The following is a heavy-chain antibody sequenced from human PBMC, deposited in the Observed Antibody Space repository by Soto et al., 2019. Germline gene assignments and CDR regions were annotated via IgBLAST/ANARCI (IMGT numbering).Heavy chain of an antibody. J-gene: IGHJ4*02. CDR1: GFTFSSYS. CDR2: ISSSSIYI. V-gene: IGHV3-21*01. CDR3: ASQSAAGTDVYYFDY. D-gene: IGHD6-13*01. Sequence: EVQLVESGGGLVKPGGSLRLSCAASGFTFSSYSMNWVRQAPGKGLEWVSSISSSSIYIYYADSVKGRFTISRDNAKSSLYLQINSLRAEDTAVYYCASQSAAGTDVYYFDYWGQGTLVTVSS.